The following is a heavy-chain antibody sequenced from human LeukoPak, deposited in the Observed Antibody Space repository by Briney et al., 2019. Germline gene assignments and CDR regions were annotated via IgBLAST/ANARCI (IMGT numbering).Heavy chain of an antibody. J-gene: IGHJ4*02. V-gene: IGHV3-23*01. Sequence: GESLKLSCEGSRYSFDSYAMTWVRQAPGKGLEWVSSINGGGDITYYAESVKGRFTVSRDNSKNTLFLQMNSLRAEDTAVFYCAKRYGDSTGWFFDFWGQGSLSPSPQ. CDR2: INGGGDIT. CDR3: AKRYGDSTGWFFDF. D-gene: IGHD6-13*01. CDR1: RYSFDSYA.